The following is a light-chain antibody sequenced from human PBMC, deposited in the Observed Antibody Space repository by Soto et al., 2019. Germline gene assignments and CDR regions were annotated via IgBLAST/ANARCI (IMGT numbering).Light chain of an antibody. V-gene: IGKV1-17*01. J-gene: IGKJ3*01. CDR1: QGITTA. Sequence: DIRMTQSPSSLSASVGDSVTITCRASQGITTAMGWFQKKPGKPPQRLIFTASRLDGGVPSRFSGSGSGTEFTLTISSLQPEDFATYYCLQHSTYPFSFGPGT. CDR2: TAS. CDR3: LQHSTYPFS.